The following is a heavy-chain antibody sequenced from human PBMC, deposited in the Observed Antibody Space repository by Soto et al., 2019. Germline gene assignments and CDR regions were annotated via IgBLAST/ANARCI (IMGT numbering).Heavy chain of an antibody. D-gene: IGHD6-13*01. Sequence: SETLSLTCTVSGGSISSYYWSWIRQPPGKGLEWIGYIYYSGSTNYSPSLKSRVTISVDTSKNQFSLKLSSVTAADTAVYYCARDRASSWYSELLSATKNYYGMDVWGQGTTVTVSS. J-gene: IGHJ6*02. CDR3: ARDRASSWYSELLSATKNYYGMDV. CDR2: IYYSGST. CDR1: GGSISSYY. V-gene: IGHV4-59*01.